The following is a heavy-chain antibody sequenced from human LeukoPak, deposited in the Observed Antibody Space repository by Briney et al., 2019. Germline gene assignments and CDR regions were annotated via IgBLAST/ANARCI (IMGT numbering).Heavy chain of an antibody. CDR1: GGTFSSYA. Sequence: SVKVSCKASGGTFSSYAISWVRQAPGQGLEWMGGIIPIFGTANYAQKFQGRVTITADKSTSTAYMELSSLRSEDTAVYYCARDWVLGYCSGGSCYGEDAFDIWGQGTMVTVSS. V-gene: IGHV1-69*06. D-gene: IGHD2-15*01. CDR3: ARDWVLGYCSGGSCYGEDAFDI. CDR2: IIPIFGTA. J-gene: IGHJ3*02.